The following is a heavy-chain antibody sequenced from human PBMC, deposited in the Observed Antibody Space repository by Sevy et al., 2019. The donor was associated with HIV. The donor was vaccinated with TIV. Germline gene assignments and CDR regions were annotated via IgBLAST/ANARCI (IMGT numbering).Heavy chain of an antibody. CDR2: ISGSGGST. V-gene: IGHV3-23*01. CDR1: GFTFSSYA. J-gene: IGHJ4*02. CDR3: AKGLGSVVTTGFDY. Sequence: GGSLRLSCAASGFTFSSYAMSWVRQAPGKGLEWVSAISGSGGSTDYADSVKGRFTISRDNSKNTLYLQMNSLRAEDTAVYCCAKGLGSVVTTGFDYWGQGTLVTVSS. D-gene: IGHD3-22*01.